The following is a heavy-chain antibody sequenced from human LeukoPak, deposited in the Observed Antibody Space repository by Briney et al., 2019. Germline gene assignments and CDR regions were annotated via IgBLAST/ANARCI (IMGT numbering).Heavy chain of an antibody. V-gene: IGHV4-59*01. CDR1: GGSITGYF. Sequence: SETLSLTCTVSGGSITGYFWNWIRQSPGKGLEWIGYSYYSGSTNYSHSLRSRVTISVDTSKNQFSLSLRSVTAADTAVYYCARADTQLVDYWGQGTRVIVSS. J-gene: IGHJ4*02. CDR3: ARADTQLVDY. CDR2: SYYSGST. D-gene: IGHD1-1*01.